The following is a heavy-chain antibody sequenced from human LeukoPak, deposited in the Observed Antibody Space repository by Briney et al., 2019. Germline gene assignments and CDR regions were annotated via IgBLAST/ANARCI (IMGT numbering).Heavy chain of an antibody. CDR3: ARDEAIYDSSGYYNYLPDY. CDR1: GGTFSSYA. J-gene: IGHJ4*02. Sequence: SCKASGGTFSSYAMHWVRQAPGKGLEWVAVISYDGSNKYYADSVKGRFTISRDNSKNTLYLQMNSLRAEDTAVYYCARDEAIYDSSGYYNYLPDYWGQGTLVTVSS. CDR2: ISYDGSNK. D-gene: IGHD3-22*01. V-gene: IGHV3-30-3*01.